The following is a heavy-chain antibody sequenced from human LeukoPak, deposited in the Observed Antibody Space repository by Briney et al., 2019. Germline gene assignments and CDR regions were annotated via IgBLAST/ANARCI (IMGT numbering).Heavy chain of an antibody. V-gene: IGHV3-74*01. CDR2: INTDGSTT. CDR1: GFTFSSYW. D-gene: IGHD5-24*01. J-gene: IGHJ4*02. Sequence: GGSLRLSCVASGFTFSSYWMHWVRQAPGKGLVWVSRINTDGSTTSYADSVKGRFTISRDNAKNTLYLQMNSLRADDTAVYYCARGEMAQVYWGQGTLVTASS. CDR3: ARGEMAQVY.